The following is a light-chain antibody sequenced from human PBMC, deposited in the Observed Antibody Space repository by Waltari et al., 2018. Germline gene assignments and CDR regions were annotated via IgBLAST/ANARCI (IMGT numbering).Light chain of an antibody. CDR3: MQATHWPVT. Sequence: DVGLTQSPLSLPVTLGQPASISCRSSQTLVYTDGISYLNWFHQRPGQAPRRLIYKVSNRDSWVPDRFSGSGSGTDFTLMISSVEADDVGVYFCMQATHWPVTFGQGTRLEIK. CDR2: KVS. CDR1: QTLVYTDGISY. J-gene: IGKJ5*01. V-gene: IGKV2-30*01.